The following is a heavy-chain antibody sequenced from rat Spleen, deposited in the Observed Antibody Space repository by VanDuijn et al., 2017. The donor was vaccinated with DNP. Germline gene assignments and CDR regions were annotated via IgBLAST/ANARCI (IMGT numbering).Heavy chain of an antibody. CDR2: INGAGST. D-gene: IGHD1-12*02. J-gene: IGHJ3*01. V-gene: IGHV3-3*01. CDR1: GYSITSNY. CDR3: ATVHYYDGTRFAY. Sequence: EVQLQESGPGLVKPSQSLSLTCSVTGYSITSNYWGWVRKFPENKLEWMGHINGAGSTNYNPSLKSRISITRDTSKNQFFLQVNSVTTEDTATYYCATVHYYDGTRFAYWGQGTLVTVSS.